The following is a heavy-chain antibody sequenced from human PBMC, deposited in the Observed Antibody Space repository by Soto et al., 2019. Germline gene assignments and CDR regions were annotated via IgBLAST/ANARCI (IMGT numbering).Heavy chain of an antibody. CDR2: IKSKNDDGTV. V-gene: IGHV3-15*01. D-gene: IGHD3-10*01. Sequence: PXGWLRLSCAASGFTFNKACTTWVRQAPGKGLEWVGRIKSKNDDGTVDYAAAVKGRFTISRDDSRNIVYLQMNSLKTEDTAVYFCNRPGNWFGGYFYYWGQGTLVTGSS. CDR1: GFTFNKAC. CDR3: NRPGNWFGGYFYY. J-gene: IGHJ4*02.